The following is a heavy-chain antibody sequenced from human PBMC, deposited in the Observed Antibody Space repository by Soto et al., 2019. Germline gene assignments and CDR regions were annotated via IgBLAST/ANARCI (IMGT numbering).Heavy chain of an antibody. CDR3: ARDWGSGWTPDHFDY. D-gene: IGHD6-19*01. V-gene: IGHV3-33*01. J-gene: IGHJ4*02. CDR2: IWYDGSNK. Sequence: QVQLVESGGGVVQPGRSLRLSCAASGFTFSSYGMHWVRQAPGKGLEWVAVIWYDGSNKYYADSVKGRFTISRDNSKNTLYLQMNSLRAEDTAVYYCARDWGSGWTPDHFDYWGQGTLVTVSS. CDR1: GFTFSSYG.